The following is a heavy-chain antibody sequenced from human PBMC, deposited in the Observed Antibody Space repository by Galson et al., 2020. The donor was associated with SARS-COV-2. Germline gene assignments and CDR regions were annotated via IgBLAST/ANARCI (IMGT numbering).Heavy chain of an antibody. Sequence: GSLRLSCAASGFTFSNYAMYWVRQAPDKGLEWVAIISHDVNNRNYADSVKGRFTVSRDNSKNTVYLEMSSLRPEDTAVYYCVREFGNFGITIAFGNWGQGTLVTVSS. D-gene: IGHD1-20*01. CDR2: ISHDVNNR. V-gene: IGHV3-30*04. J-gene: IGHJ4*02. CDR3: VREFGNFGITIAFGN. CDR1: GFTFSNYA.